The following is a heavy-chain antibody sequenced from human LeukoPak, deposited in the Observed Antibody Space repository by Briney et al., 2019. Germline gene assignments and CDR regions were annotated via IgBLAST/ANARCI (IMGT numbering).Heavy chain of an antibody. CDR3: AKDLIMPEYPVNY. J-gene: IGHJ4*02. V-gene: IGHV3-30*02. CDR1: GFTFSNYG. CDR2: IRYDGSNK. D-gene: IGHD3-10*01. Sequence: KSGGSLRLSCAASGFTFSNYGMHWVRQAPGKGLEWVTFIRYDGSNKYYSDSVKGRFTISRDNSKNTLYLQMNSLRAEDTAVYYCAKDLIMPEYPVNYWGQGTLVTVSS.